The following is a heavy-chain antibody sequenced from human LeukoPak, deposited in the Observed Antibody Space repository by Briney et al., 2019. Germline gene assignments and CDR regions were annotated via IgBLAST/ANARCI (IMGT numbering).Heavy chain of an antibody. V-gene: IGHV3-30*18. CDR2: ISYDGSNK. Sequence: GGSLRLSCAASGFTFSSYGMHWVRQAPGKGLEWVAVISYDGSNKYYADSVKGRFTISRDNSKNTLYLQMNSLRAEDTAVYYCAKGGEQQLESFDYWGQGTLVTVSS. CDR3: AKGGEQQLESFDY. D-gene: IGHD6-13*01. CDR1: GFTFSSYG. J-gene: IGHJ4*02.